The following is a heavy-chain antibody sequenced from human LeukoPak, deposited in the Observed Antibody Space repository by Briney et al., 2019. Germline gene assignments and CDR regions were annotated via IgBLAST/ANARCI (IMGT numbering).Heavy chain of an antibody. D-gene: IGHD5-24*01. CDR3: AKDRGDYFDY. CDR1: GFTFSTFA. V-gene: IGHV3-30*02. J-gene: IGHJ4*02. Sequence: GGSLRLSCVASGFTFSTFAMHWVRQAPGKGLECVAFISSDGTNKIYADSVKGRFTISRDNFKNTLYLQMNSLRVEDTAVYYCAKDRGDYFDYWGQGTLVTVSS. CDR2: ISSDGTNK.